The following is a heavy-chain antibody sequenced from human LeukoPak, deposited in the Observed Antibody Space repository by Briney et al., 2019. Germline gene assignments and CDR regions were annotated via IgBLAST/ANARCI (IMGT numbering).Heavy chain of an antibody. J-gene: IGHJ4*02. D-gene: IGHD1-1*01. CDR1: GYRFAKHW. Sequence: GESLKISSKGSGYRFAKHWIVWVRQMPGKGLECMGFIYPGDSETTYSPSFQGQVTISADTSINTAYLRWNSLKASDTAIFYCARQGDDLDIDYWGQGTLVTVSS. V-gene: IGHV5-51*01. CDR2: IYPGDSET. CDR3: ARQGDDLDIDY.